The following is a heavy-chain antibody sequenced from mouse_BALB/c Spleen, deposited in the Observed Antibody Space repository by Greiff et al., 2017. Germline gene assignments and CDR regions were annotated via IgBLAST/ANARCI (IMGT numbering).Heavy chain of an antibody. J-gene: IGHJ2*01. CDR2: IYPGSGST. V-gene: IGHV1-55*01. Sequence: QVQLQQPGAELVKPGTSVKLSCKASGYNFTSYWINWVKLRPGQGLEWIGDIYPGSGSTNYNEKFKSKATLTVDTSSSTAYMQLSRLASEDSAHYDCASGGGVGYWGQGTTLTVSS. CDR3: ASGGGVGY. CDR1: GYNFTSYW.